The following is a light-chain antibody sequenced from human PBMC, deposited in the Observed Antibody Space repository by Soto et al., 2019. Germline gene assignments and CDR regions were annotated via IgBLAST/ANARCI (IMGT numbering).Light chain of an antibody. Sequence: DIPMTQSPPSLSVSVGDRVTITCQASQDISNYLHWFQQKPGKAPQLLIFDVSNLQTGVPSRFSGGGSGTDFALTISSLEPEDIATYYCQQYDSLPLTLGQGTRLEIK. V-gene: IGKV1-33*01. CDR1: QDISNY. J-gene: IGKJ5*01. CDR2: DVS. CDR3: QQYDSLPLT.